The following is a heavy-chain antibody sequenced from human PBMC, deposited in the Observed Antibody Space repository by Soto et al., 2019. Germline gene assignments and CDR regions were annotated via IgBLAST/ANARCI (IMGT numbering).Heavy chain of an antibody. CDR1: GGTFSSYA. CDR3: ARYPTDYSYYGMDV. V-gene: IGHV1-69*14. Sequence: QVQLVQSGAEVKKPGSSVKVSCKASGGTFSSYAISWVRQAPGQGLEWMGGIIPIFGTADYAQKFQGRVTITADKYTSTAYLELSSLSSEDTAVYYCARYPTDYSYYGMDVWGQGTTVTVSS. CDR2: IIPIFGTA. J-gene: IGHJ6*02.